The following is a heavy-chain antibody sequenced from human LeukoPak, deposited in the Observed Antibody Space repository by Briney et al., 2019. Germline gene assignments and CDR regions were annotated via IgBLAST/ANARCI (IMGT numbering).Heavy chain of an antibody. CDR2: INPSGGST. CDR1: GYTFTSYY. Sequence: ASAKVSCKASGYTFTSYYMHWVRQAPGQGLEWMGIINPSGGSTSYAQKFQGRVTMTRDTSTSTVYMELRSLRSEDTAVYYCARAHYYYYGMDVWGQGTTVTVSS. V-gene: IGHV1-46*01. J-gene: IGHJ6*02. CDR3: ARAHYYYYGMDV.